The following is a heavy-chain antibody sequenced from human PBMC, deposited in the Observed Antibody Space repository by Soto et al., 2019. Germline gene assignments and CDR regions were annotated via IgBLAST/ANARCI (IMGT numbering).Heavy chain of an antibody. CDR2: IYYSGST. D-gene: IGHD3-10*01. CDR1: GGSISSSSYY. J-gene: IGHJ4*02. Sequence: SETLSLTCTVSGGSISSSSYYWGWIRQPPGKGLEWIGSIYYSGSTYYNPSLKSRVTISVDTSKNQFSLKLSSVTAADTAVYYCASTSPAYGYFDYWGQGTLVTVSS. V-gene: IGHV4-39*01. CDR3: ASTSPAYGYFDY.